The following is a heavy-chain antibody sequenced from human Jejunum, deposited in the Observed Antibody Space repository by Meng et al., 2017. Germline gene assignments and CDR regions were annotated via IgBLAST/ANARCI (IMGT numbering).Heavy chain of an antibody. Sequence: VQRQESGPGRVKPSGTLSLTCAVAGGSISDSNWWSWVRQPPGKGLEWIGEIYHTGSTNYNPSLKSRVTMSLDKSKNQFFLDLTSVTAADTAVYYCARDLLGPAIAASGYFDPWGQGTLVTVSS. D-gene: IGHD5-12*01. J-gene: IGHJ5*02. CDR3: ARDLLGPAIAASGYFDP. V-gene: IGHV4-4*02. CDR1: GGSISDSNW. CDR2: IYHTGST.